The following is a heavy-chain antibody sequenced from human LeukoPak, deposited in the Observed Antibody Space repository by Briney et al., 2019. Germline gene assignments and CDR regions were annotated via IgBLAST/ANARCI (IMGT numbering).Heavy chain of an antibody. CDR2: ISSNSDTI. Sequence: GGSLRLSCAASGFTLGDYDIHWVRQAPGKGPEWVSSISSNSDTIAYAEPVEGRFTVSRDNTINSLYLQMDSLRVEDTALYYCLTSSFDHWGQGTLVTVSS. CDR1: GFTLGDYD. J-gene: IGHJ4*02. V-gene: IGHV3-9*01. CDR3: LTSSFDH.